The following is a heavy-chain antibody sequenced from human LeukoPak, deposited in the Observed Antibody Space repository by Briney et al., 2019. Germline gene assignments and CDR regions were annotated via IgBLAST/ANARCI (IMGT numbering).Heavy chain of an antibody. J-gene: IGHJ5*02. CDR1: GGSFSGYY. CDR3: ARRPHYYALRGRWFDP. D-gene: IGHD3-10*01. V-gene: IGHV4-34*01. CDR2: INHSGST. Sequence: SETLSLTCAVYGGSFSGYYWSWIRQPPGKGLEWIGEINHSGSTNYNPSLKSRVTISVDTSKNQFSLKLSSVTAADTAVYYCARRPHYYALRGRWFDPWGQGTLVTVSS.